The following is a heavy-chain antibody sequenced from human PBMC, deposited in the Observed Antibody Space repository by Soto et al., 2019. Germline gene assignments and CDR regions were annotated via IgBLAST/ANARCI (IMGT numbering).Heavy chain of an antibody. J-gene: IGHJ4*02. CDR1: GGSISSGGYY. CDR2: IYYSGST. Sequence: QVQLQESGPGLVKPSQTLSLTCTVSGGSISSGGYYWSWIRQHPGKGLEWIGYIYYSGSTYYNPSLKSRVTISVDTSKNQFSLKLSSVTAADTAVYYCARADYYGSGSYLSLGYFDYWGQGTLVTVSS. V-gene: IGHV4-31*03. CDR3: ARADYYGSGSYLSLGYFDY. D-gene: IGHD3-10*01.